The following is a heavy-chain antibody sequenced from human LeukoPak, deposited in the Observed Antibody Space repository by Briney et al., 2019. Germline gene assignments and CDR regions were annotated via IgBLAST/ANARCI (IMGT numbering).Heavy chain of an antibody. J-gene: IGHJ5*02. V-gene: IGHV5-51*01. CDR1: GCSFTSYW. Sequence: GESLKISCKGSGCSFTSYWIGWVRQMPGKGLEWMGIIYPGDSDTRYSPSFQGQVTISADKSISTAYLQWSSLKASDTAMYYCARLMCSSTSCPSGWFDPWGQGTLVTVSS. CDR2: IYPGDSDT. CDR3: ARLMCSSTSCPSGWFDP. D-gene: IGHD2-2*01.